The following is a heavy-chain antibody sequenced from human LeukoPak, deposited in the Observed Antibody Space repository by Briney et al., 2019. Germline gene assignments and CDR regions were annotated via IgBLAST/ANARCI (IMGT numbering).Heavy chain of an antibody. J-gene: IGHJ4*02. CDR1: GFTFSTYW. Sequence: GGSLRLSXAASGFTFSTYWMHWVRQAPGMGLVWVSRIHSDARSTNYADSVNGRFTISRDNAKNTLYLQMNSLRAEDTAVYYCARDRPGNTAIDYWGQGTLVTVSS. D-gene: IGHD5-18*01. V-gene: IGHV3-74*01. CDR2: IHSDARST. CDR3: ARDRPGNTAIDY.